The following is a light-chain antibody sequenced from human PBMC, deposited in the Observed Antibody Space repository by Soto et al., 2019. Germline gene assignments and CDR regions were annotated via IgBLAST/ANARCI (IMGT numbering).Light chain of an antibody. V-gene: IGKV3-20*01. J-gene: IGKJ4*01. CDR3: QQYDFLPLT. CDR2: GAS. Sequence: EVVLTQSPGTLSLSPGDRATLSCRASQSVSRNYLAWYQQKPGQTPRLLIFGASNRAADIPARFSASGSGTDFTPPISGLEPDDFAVYYCQQYDFLPLTFGGGTRL. CDR1: QSVSRNY.